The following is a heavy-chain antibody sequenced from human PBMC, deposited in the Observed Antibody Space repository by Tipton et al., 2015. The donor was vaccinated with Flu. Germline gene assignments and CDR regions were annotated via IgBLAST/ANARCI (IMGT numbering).Heavy chain of an antibody. Sequence: TLSLTCTVSGGSLSSYYWSWIRQPAGKGLEWIGRMYTSGSTNYNPSLKSRLTMSVDASKQQFSLKLSSVTAADTAVYYCARLRANYYDSSGYSDYWGQGTLVTVSS. CDR2: MYTSGST. D-gene: IGHD3-22*01. CDR1: GGSLSSYY. CDR3: ARLRANYYDSSGYSDY. J-gene: IGHJ4*02. V-gene: IGHV4-4*07.